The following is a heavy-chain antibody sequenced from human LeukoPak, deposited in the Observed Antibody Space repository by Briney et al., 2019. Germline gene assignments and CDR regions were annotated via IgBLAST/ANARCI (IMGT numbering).Heavy chain of an antibody. CDR1: GYTFTSYG. CDR2: ISAYNGNT. Sequence: ASVKVSCKASGYTFTSYGISWVRQAPGQGLEWMGWISAYNGNTNYAQKLQGRVTMTRDTSISTAYMELSRLRSDDTAVYYCARDESVKMATTPYYWGQGTLVTVSS. D-gene: IGHD5-24*01. CDR3: ARDESVKMATTPYY. J-gene: IGHJ4*02. V-gene: IGHV1-18*01.